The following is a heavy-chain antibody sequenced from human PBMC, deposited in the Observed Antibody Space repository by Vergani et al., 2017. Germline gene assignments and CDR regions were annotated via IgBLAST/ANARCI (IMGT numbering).Heavy chain of an antibody. J-gene: IGHJ4*02. CDR3: ARGRYRSGWLYYFDY. CDR2: IHQSGST. D-gene: IGHD6-19*01. CDR1: GGPFSGHY. Sequence: QVQLQQWGAGLLKPSETLSPPCAVYGGPFSGHYWSWIRPPPGKGLEWVGEIHQSGSTKYNPSLKSRVTISVDTSKNQFSLKLSSVTAADTAVYYCARGRYRSGWLYYFDYWGQGTLVTVSS. V-gene: IGHV4-34*02.